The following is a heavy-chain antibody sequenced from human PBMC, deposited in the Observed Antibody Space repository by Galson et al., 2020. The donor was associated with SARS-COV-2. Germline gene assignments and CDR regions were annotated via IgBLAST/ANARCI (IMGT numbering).Heavy chain of an antibody. Sequence: GGSLRLSCAASGFTFSSYGMHWVRQAPGKGLEWVAVISYDGSNKYYADSVKGRFTISRDNSKNTLYLQMNSLRAEDTAVYYCARTTVVPYWYFDLWGRGTLVTVSS. J-gene: IGHJ2*01. CDR2: ISYDGSNK. CDR1: GFTFSSYG. D-gene: IGHD4-17*01. V-gene: IGHV3-30*03. CDR3: ARTTVVPYWYFDL.